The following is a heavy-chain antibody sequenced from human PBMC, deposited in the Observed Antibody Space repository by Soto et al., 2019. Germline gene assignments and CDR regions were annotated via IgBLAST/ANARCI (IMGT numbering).Heavy chain of an antibody. J-gene: IGHJ3*02. CDR1: GYTFTDYF. CDR3: ARLMHYSHSGGSSHSGFDM. V-gene: IGHV1-2*02. Sequence: ASVKVSCKASGYTFTDYFIHWVLQSPLQGLEWIGWINPYSGGADLSQKFQGRVTMTRDTSISTAYMEVSSLRSDDTAVFYCARLMHYSHSGGSSHSGFDMWGQGTLVTVSS. CDR2: INPYSGGA. D-gene: IGHD2-21*01.